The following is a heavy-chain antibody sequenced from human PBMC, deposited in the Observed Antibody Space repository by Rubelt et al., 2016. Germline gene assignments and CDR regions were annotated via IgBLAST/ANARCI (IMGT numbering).Heavy chain of an antibody. V-gene: IGHV3-23*01. D-gene: IGHD2-21*01. CDR3: AKVWWAQRGFDY. Sequence: LVQPGGSLRLSCAASGFTFSIFGMSWVRQAPGKGLEWVSFIGDSGRTTYYADSVKGRFTISRDDSENTLHLQMNSLRAEDTAVYYCAKVWWAQRGFDYWGQGALVTVSS. CDR1: GFTFSIFG. J-gene: IGHJ4*02. CDR2: IGDSGRTT.